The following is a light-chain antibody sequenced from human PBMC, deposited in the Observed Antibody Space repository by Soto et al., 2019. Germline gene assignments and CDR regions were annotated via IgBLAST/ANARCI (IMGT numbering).Light chain of an antibody. CDR2: EGS. CDR1: SSDVGIYNL. CDR3: CSYAGSSTYVV. Sequence: QSALTQPASVSGSPGQSITISCTGTSSDVGIYNLVSWYQQHPGKAPKLMSYEGSKRPSGVSNRFSGSKSGNTASLTISGLQAEDEADYYCCSYAGSSTYVVFGGGTKVTVL. J-gene: IGLJ2*01. V-gene: IGLV2-23*01.